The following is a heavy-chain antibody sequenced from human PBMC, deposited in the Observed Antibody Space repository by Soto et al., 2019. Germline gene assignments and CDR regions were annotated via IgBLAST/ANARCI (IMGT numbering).Heavy chain of an antibody. D-gene: IGHD2-2*01. CDR2: ISSSSSYI. J-gene: IGHJ6*03. Sequence: GGSLRLSCAASGFTFSSYSMNWVRQAPGKGLEWVSSISSSSSYIYYADSVKGRFTISRDNAKNSLYLQMNSLRAEDTAVYYCARADGSTSLTYYYYYMDVWGKGTTVTVSS. CDR3: ARADGSTSLTYYYYYMDV. CDR1: GFTFSSYS. V-gene: IGHV3-21*01.